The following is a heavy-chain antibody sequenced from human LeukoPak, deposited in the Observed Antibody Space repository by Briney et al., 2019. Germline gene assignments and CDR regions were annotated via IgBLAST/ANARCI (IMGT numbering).Heavy chain of an antibody. J-gene: IGHJ5*02. D-gene: IGHD3-10*01. Sequence: GGSLRLSCAASGFTFSTYGMHWVRQGPGKGLEWVSFIRYDGSNKNYADSVKGRFTISRDNSKNTLYLQMGSLRAEDMAVYYCARGGRRLLWFGELGERPWGQGTLVTVSS. CDR1: GFTFSTYG. V-gene: IGHV3-30*02. CDR2: IRYDGSNK. CDR3: ARGGRRLLWFGELGERP.